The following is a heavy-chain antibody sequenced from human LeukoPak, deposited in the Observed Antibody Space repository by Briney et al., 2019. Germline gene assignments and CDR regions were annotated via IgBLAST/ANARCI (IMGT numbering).Heavy chain of an antibody. Sequence: PSETLSLTCTVSGGSISSYYWSWIRQPPGKGLEWIGYIYYSGSTNYNPSLKSRVTISVDTSKNQFSLKLSSVTAADTAVYYCAGSGWYIGIFDYWGQGTLVTASS. CDR3: AGSGWYIGIFDY. D-gene: IGHD6-19*01. CDR2: IYYSGST. V-gene: IGHV4-59*01. J-gene: IGHJ4*02. CDR1: GGSISSYY.